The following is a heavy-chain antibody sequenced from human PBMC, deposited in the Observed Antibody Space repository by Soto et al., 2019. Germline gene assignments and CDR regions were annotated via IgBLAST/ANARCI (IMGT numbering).Heavy chain of an antibody. V-gene: IGHV3-30-3*01. CDR2: ISYDGSNK. CDR1: GFTFSSYA. J-gene: IGHJ6*02. CDR3: ARSVLRFLNYYGMDV. D-gene: IGHD3-3*01. Sequence: HPGGSLRLSCAASGFTFSSYAMHWVRQAPGKGLEWVAVISYDGSNKYYADSVKGRFTISRDNSKNTLYLQMNSLRAEDTAVYYCARSVLRFLNYYGMDVWGQGTTVTVSS.